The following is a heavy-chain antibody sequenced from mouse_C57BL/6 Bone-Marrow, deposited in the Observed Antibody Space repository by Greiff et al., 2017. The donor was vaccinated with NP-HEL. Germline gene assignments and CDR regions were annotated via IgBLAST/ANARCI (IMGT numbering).Heavy chain of an antibody. CDR1: GVDFSRYW. Sequence: GVDFSRYWMSWVRRAPGKGLEWIGEINPDSSTINYAPSLKDKFIISRDNAKNTLYLQMSKVRSEDTALYYCASGDSSGYGFAYWGQGTLVTVSA. J-gene: IGHJ3*01. D-gene: IGHD3-2*02. V-gene: IGHV4-1*01. CDR2: INPDSSTI. CDR3: ASGDSSGYGFAY.